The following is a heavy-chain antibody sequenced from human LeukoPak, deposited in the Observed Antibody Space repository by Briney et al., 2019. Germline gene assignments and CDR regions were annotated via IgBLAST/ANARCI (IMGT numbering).Heavy chain of an antibody. CDR1: GGSISSDKNY. Sequence: SETLSLTCTVSGGSISSDKNYWSWIRQPAGKGLEWIGRIYRSGNTNYNPSLKSRVTISVDTSKNQFSLKLSSVTAADTAVYYCTRGSIAYYYMDVWGKGTTVTISS. CDR3: TRGSIAYYYMDV. V-gene: IGHV4-61*02. J-gene: IGHJ6*03. CDR2: IYRSGNT. D-gene: IGHD3-22*01.